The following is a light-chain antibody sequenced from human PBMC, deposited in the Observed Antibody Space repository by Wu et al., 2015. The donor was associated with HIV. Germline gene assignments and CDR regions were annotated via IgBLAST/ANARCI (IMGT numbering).Light chain of an antibody. CDR2: SAS. Sequence: EIVLTQSPGTLSLSPGERATLSCRASQSVSNNYFAWFHQKPGQAPRLLIYSASSRATGVPDRFSGSGSGTDFTLTITRLEPEDFAVYYCQQYDSSITFGQGTRLDIK. J-gene: IGKJ5*01. V-gene: IGKV3-20*01. CDR1: QSVSNNY. CDR3: QQYDSSIT.